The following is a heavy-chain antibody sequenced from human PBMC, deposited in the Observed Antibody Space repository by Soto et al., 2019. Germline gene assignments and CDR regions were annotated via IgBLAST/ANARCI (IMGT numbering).Heavy chain of an antibody. Sequence: SQTLSLTCAISGDSVSSNTASWNWIRQSPSRGLEWLGRTYFRSKWYNDYAVSVKSRIIINPDTSNNQFSLQLNSVTPEDTAVYFCAKGDNLGPKTGYAFDPWGQGTMVTVSS. CDR2: TYFRSKWYN. J-gene: IGHJ5*02. CDR1: GDSVSSNTAS. V-gene: IGHV6-1*01. D-gene: IGHD5-12*01. CDR3: AKGDNLGPKTGYAFDP.